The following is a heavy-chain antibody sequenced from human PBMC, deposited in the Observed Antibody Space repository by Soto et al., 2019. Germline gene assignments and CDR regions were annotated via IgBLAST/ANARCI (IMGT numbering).Heavy chain of an antibody. CDR3: ARGSLFDWFDP. CDR1: GYTFTNYG. V-gene: IGHV1-18*04. CDR2: ISAYNGNA. D-gene: IGHD2-21*01. Sequence: GASVKVSCKASGYTFTNYGFTWVRQAPGQGLEWMGWISAYNGNANYGQNFQGRVTMTTDTATSTAHMELRSLRYDDTAIYYCARGSLFDWFDPWGQGTLVTVSS. J-gene: IGHJ5*02.